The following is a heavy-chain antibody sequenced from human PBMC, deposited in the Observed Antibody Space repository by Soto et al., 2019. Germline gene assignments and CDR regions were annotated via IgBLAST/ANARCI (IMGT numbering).Heavy chain of an antibody. CDR2: INSRGDST. CDR3: ARDPIAVAGPAPYYFDS. J-gene: IGHJ4*02. CDR1: GFTFGSYA. V-gene: IGHV3-23*01. D-gene: IGHD6-19*01. Sequence: EVQLLQSGGRLVQPGGSLRLSCAASGFTFGSYAMSWVRQAPGRGLEWVSVINSRGDSTYYAAPVKGRFTIGRDNSKNTLYLQMNSRRAEDTAVYFCARDPIAVAGPAPYYFDSWGQGTLVTVSS.